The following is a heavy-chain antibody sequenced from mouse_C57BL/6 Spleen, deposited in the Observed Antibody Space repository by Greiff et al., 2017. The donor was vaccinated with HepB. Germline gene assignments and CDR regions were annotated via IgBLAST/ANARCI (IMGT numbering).Heavy chain of an antibody. Sequence: QVQLQQSGAELAKPGASVKLSCKASGYTFTSYWMHWVKQRPGQGLEWIGYNNPSSGYTKYNQKFKDKATLTADKSSSTAYMQLSSLTYEDSAVYYCARSTTVVDAWFAYWGQGTLVTVSA. J-gene: IGHJ3*01. V-gene: IGHV1-7*01. CDR2: NNPSSGYT. CDR1: GYTFTSYW. D-gene: IGHD1-1*01. CDR3: ARSTTVVDAWFAY.